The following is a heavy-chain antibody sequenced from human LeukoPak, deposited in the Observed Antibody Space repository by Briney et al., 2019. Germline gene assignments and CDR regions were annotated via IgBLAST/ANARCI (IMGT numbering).Heavy chain of an antibody. CDR2: ISAYNGNT. CDR1: GYTFTGYY. CDR3: AIHYYDSSGYLDY. V-gene: IGHV1-18*04. Sequence: GASVKVSCKASGYTFTGYYMHWVRQAPGQGLEWMGWISAYNGNTNYAQKLQGRVTMTTDTSTSTAYMELRSLRSDDTAVYYCAIHYYDSSGYLDYWGQGTLVTVSS. D-gene: IGHD3-22*01. J-gene: IGHJ4*02.